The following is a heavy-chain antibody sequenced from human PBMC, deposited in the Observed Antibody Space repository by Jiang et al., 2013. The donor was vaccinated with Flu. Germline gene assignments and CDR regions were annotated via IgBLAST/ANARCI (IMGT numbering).Heavy chain of an antibody. Sequence: GAEVKKPGASVKVSCKASGYTFTSYAMHWVRQAPGQRLEWMGWINAGNGNTKYSQKFQGRVTITRDTSASTAYMELSSLRSEDTAVYYCARDQGLYSSSSNLGMDVWGQGTTVTVSS. CDR3: ARDQGLYSSSSNLGMDV. J-gene: IGHJ6*02. D-gene: IGHD6-6*01. CDR2: INAGNGNT. V-gene: IGHV1-3*01. CDR1: GYTFTSYA.